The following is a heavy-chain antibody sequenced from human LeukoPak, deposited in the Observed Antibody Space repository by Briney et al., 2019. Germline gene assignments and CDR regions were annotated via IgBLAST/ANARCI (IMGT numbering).Heavy chain of an antibody. Sequence: GGSLRLSCAASGFTFSSYAMSWVRQAPGKGLEWVSSISSSSSYIYYADSVKGRFTISRDNAKNSLYLQMNSLRAEDTAVYYCARVDSSSSDYWGQGTLVTVSS. D-gene: IGHD6-13*01. CDR3: ARVDSSSSDY. J-gene: IGHJ4*02. CDR2: ISSSSSYI. CDR1: GFTFSSYA. V-gene: IGHV3-21*01.